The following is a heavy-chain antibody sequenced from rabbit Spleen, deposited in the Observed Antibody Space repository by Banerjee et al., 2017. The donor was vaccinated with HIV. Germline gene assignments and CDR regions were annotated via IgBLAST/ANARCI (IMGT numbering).Heavy chain of an antibody. D-gene: IGHD1-1*01. J-gene: IGHJ6*01. V-gene: IGHV1S40*01. Sequence: QSLEESGGDLVKPGASLTLTCTASGFSFSSGYYMCWVRQAPGKGLEWIACTVGGRSTFTYYASWAKGRFTISKASSTTVTLQMTSLTAADTATYFCARDTATSFSTYGMDLWGPGTLVTVS. CDR1: GFSFSSGYY. CDR2: TVGGRSTFT. CDR3: ARDTATSFSTYGMDL.